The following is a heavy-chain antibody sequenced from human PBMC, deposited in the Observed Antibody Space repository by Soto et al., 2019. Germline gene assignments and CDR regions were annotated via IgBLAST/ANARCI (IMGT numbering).Heavy chain of an antibody. CDR2: ISYDGSNK. CDR1: GFTFSSYG. CDR3: AKGACSTSCYRDYYGMDV. V-gene: IGHV3-30*18. Sequence: QVQLVESGGGVVQPGRSLRLSCAASGFTFSSYGMHWVRQAPGKGLEWVAVISYDGSNKYYADSVKGRFTISRDNSKNTLYLQMNSLRAEDTAVYYCAKGACSTSCYRDYYGMDVW. J-gene: IGHJ6*01. D-gene: IGHD2-2*02.